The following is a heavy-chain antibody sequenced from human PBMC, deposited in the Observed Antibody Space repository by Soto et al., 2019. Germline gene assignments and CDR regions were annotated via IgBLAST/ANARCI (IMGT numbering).Heavy chain of an antibody. J-gene: IGHJ5*02. CDR2: IFSNDEK. D-gene: IGHD3-10*01. CDR1: GFSLSNARMG. Sequence: QVTLKESGPVLVKPTETLTLTCTVSGFSLSNARMGVSWIRQPPGKALEWLAHIFSNDEKSYSTSLTSRLTISKDTSKSPVVLTMTNMDPVDTATYYCAWIRWFGELVYSGHWFDPWGQGTLVTVSS. CDR3: AWIRWFGELVYSGHWFDP. V-gene: IGHV2-26*01.